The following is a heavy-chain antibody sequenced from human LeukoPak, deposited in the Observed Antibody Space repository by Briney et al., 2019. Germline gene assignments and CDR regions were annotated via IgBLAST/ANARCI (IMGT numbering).Heavy chain of an antibody. CDR1: GYTFTGYY. Sequence: ASVKVSCKASGYTFTGYYMHWVRQAPGQGLEWMGWINPNRGGTNYAQKFQGRVIMTRDTSISTAYMELSRLRSDDTAVYYCARALNSSSWFDYWGQGTLVTVSS. J-gene: IGHJ4*02. D-gene: IGHD6-13*01. CDR3: ARALNSSSWFDY. CDR2: INPNRGGT. V-gene: IGHV1-2*02.